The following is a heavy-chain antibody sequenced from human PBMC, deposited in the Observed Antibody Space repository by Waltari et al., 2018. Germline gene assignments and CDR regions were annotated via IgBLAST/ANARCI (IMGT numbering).Heavy chain of an antibody. Sequence: QVQLQESGPGLVKPSETLSLTCTVSVGSISSYYWSWIRQPAGKGLEWIGRIYTSGSTNYNPSLKSRVTMSVDTSKNQFSLKLSSVTAADTAVYYCARYCSGGSCYLDAFDIWGQGTMVTVSS. V-gene: IGHV4-4*07. J-gene: IGHJ3*02. CDR3: ARYCSGGSCYLDAFDI. CDR2: IYTSGST. CDR1: VGSISSYY. D-gene: IGHD2-15*01.